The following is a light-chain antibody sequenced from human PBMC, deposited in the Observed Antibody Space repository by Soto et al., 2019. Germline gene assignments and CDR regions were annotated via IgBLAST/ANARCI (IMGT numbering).Light chain of an antibody. CDR1: QGIGVY. CDR2: AAS. J-gene: IGKJ4*01. CDR3: QKHNSAPLT. V-gene: IGKV1-27*01. Sequence: DIQMTQSPSSLSASFGDRVTITCRASQGIGVYLAWFQQKPGNAPKLLIYAASTLQSGVPSRFSGSGSGTDFTLTISSLQPEDVATSYCQKHNSAPLTFGGGTKVDIK.